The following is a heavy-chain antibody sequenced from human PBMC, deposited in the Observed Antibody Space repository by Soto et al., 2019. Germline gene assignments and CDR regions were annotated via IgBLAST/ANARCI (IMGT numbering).Heavy chain of an antibody. CDR3: ARVPYPLSTLDY. CDR1: GYTFTGYY. J-gene: IGHJ4*02. CDR2: INPNSGGT. V-gene: IGHV1-2*02. Sequence: ASVKVSCKASGYTFTGYYMHWVRQAPGQGLEWMGWINPNSGGTNYAQKFQGRGTMTRDTSISTAYMELSRLRSDDTAVYYCARVPYPLSTLDYWGQGTPVTVSS.